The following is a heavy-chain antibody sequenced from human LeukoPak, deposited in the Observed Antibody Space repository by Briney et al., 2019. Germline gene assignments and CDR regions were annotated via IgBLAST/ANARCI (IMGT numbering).Heavy chain of an antibody. D-gene: IGHD1-26*01. CDR2: INSDGSST. V-gene: IGHV3-74*01. CDR1: GFTFSSYW. CDR3: ARGSRGIVGATAWFDP. Sequence: PGGSLRLSCAASGFTFSSYWMHWVRQAPGKGLVWVSHINSDGSSTSYADSVKGRFTISRDNAKNTLYLQMNSLRAEDTAVYYCARGSRGIVGATAWFDPWGQGTLVTVSS. J-gene: IGHJ5*02.